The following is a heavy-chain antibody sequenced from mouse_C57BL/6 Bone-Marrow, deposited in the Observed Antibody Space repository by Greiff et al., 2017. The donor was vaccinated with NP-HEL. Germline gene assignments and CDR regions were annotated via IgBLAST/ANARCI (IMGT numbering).Heavy chain of an antibody. CDR3: TGSDYDYDYYFDY. J-gene: IGHJ2*01. CDR2: IYPGSSDT. CDR1: GYTFTSYW. Sequence: VQLQQSGTVLARPGASVKLSCKTSGYTFTSYWMHWVNQRPGQGLEWIGAIYPGSSDTSYNQKFKGKAKLTADTSASTAYMELSSLTSEDSAVYAGTGSDYDYDYYFDYWGQGTTLTVSS. D-gene: IGHD2-4*01. V-gene: IGHV1-5*01.